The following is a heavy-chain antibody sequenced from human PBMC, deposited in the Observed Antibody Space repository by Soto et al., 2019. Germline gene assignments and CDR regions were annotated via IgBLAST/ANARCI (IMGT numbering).Heavy chain of an antibody. D-gene: IGHD2-2*01. J-gene: IGHJ6*02. V-gene: IGHV3-30-3*01. CDR2: ISYDGSNK. CDR1: GFTFSSYA. Sequence: PGGSLRLSCAASGFTFSSYAMHWVRQAPGKGLEWVAVISYDGSNKYYADSVKGRFTISRDNSKNTLYLQMNSLRAEDTAVYYCARSLVGYCSSTSCPPSAYGMDVWGQGTTVTVSS. CDR3: ARSLVGYCSSTSCPPSAYGMDV.